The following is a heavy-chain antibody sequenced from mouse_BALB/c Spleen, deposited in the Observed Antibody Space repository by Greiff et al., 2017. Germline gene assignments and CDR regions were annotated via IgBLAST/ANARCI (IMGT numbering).Heavy chain of an antibody. V-gene: IGHV5-17*02. CDR3: ARGMDNYEAGAMDY. CDR1: GFTFSSFG. Sequence: EVKLMESGGGLVQPGGSRKLSCAASGFTFSSFGMHWVRQAPEKGLEWVAYISSGSSTIYYADTVKGRFTISRDNPKNTLFLQMTSLNTEDTAMYYCARGMDNYEAGAMDYWGQGTSVTVSS. D-gene: IGHD1-3*01. J-gene: IGHJ4*01. CDR2: ISSGSSTI.